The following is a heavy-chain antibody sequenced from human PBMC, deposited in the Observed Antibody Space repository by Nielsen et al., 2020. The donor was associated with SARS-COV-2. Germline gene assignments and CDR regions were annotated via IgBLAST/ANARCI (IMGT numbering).Heavy chain of an antibody. CDR1: GFTFDDYA. CDR2: ISWNSGSI. CDR3: AREASYYYMDV. J-gene: IGHJ6*03. V-gene: IGHV3-9*01. Sequence: GRSLKISCAASGFTFDDYAMHWVRQAPGKGLEWVSGISWNSGSIGYADSVKGRFTISRDNAKNSLYLQMNSLRSDDTAVYYCAREASYYYMDVWGKGTTVTVSS.